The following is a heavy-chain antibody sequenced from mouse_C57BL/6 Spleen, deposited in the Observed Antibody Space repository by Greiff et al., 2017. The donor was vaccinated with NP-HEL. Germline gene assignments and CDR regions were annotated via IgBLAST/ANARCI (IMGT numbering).Heavy chain of an antibody. CDR2: INPNNGGT. J-gene: IGHJ4*01. Sequence: VQLKQSGPELVKPGASVKISCKASGYTFTDYYMNWVKQSHGKSLEWIGDINPNNGGTSYNQKFKGKATLTVDKSSSTAYMELRSLTSEDSAIYYCARATVVATDYAMDYWGQGTSVTVSS. V-gene: IGHV1-26*01. CDR3: ARATVVATDYAMDY. CDR1: GYTFTDYY. D-gene: IGHD1-1*01.